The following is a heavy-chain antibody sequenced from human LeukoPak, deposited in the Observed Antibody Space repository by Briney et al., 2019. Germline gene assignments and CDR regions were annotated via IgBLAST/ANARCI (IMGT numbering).Heavy chain of an antibody. CDR2: IKSKTDGGTT. Sequence: GGSLRLSCAASGFTFSNAWMSWVRQAPGKGLEWVGRIKSKTDGGTTDYAAPVKGRFTISRDNSKNTLYLQMNSLKAEDTAVYYCTRDQIGYCSGGSCPRFDPWGQGTLVTVSS. CDR3: TRDQIGYCSGGSCPRFDP. D-gene: IGHD2-15*01. V-gene: IGHV3-15*01. CDR1: GFTFSNAW. J-gene: IGHJ5*02.